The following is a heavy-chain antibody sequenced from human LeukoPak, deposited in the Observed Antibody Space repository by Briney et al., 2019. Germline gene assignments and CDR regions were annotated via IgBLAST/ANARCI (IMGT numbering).Heavy chain of an antibody. J-gene: IGHJ4*02. CDR2: INHSGSA. CDR3: ARGAGGGIVVVPAARDRPYALSTALKSSLGELSTFDY. CDR1: GGSFSGYY. V-gene: IGHV4-34*01. Sequence: KPSETLSLTCAVYGGSFSGYYWSWIRQPPGKGLEWIGEINHSGSANYNPSLKSRVTISVDTSKNQFSLKLSSVTAADTAVYYCARGAGGGIVVVPAARDRPYALSTALKSSLGELSTFDYWGQGTLVTVSS. D-gene: IGHD2-2*01.